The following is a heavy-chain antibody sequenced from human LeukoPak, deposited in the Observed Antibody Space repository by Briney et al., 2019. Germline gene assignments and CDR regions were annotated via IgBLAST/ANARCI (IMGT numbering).Heavy chain of an antibody. Sequence: PGGSLRLSCAASGFTFSDYYMSWIQQPPGKGLEWIGYIYYSGSTNYNPSLKSRVTISVDTSKNQFSLKLSSVTAADTAVYYCARRGPNGGNGHFDYWGQGTLVTVSS. CDR1: GFTFSDYY. J-gene: IGHJ4*02. CDR2: IYYSGST. D-gene: IGHD4-23*01. V-gene: IGHV4-59*12. CDR3: ARRGPNGGNGHFDY.